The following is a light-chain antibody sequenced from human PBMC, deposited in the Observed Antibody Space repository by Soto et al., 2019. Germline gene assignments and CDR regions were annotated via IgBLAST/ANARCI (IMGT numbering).Light chain of an antibody. J-gene: IGKJ2*01. V-gene: IGKV1-5*01. CDR2: DAS. Sequence: DIQMTQSPSTLSASVGDGVTITCRASQNISVWLAWYQQRPGKAPKFLMYDASSLETGAPSRFSGSGSGTEFTLTIRSLQPDGSATYYCQQYDSSSPTFGQGTKLEIK. CDR3: QQYDSSSPT. CDR1: QNISVW.